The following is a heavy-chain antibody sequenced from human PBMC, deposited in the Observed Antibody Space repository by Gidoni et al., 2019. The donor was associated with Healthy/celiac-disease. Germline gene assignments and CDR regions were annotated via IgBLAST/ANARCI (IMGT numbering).Heavy chain of an antibody. CDR1: GFTFSNAW. D-gene: IGHD2-21*01. CDR3: TTDLLWWWPYGDYFDY. CDR2: IKSKTDGGTT. J-gene: IGHJ4*02. Sequence: EVQLVESGGGLVKPGGSLRLSCAASGFTFSNAWMSWVRQAPGKGLEWVGRIKSKTDGGTTDYAAPVKGIFTISRDDSKNTLYLQMNSLKTEDTAVYYCTTDLLWWWPYGDYFDYWGQGTLVTVSS. V-gene: IGHV3-15*01.